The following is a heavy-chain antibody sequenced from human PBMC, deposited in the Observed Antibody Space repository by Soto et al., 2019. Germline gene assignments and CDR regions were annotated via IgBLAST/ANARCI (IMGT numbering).Heavy chain of an antibody. D-gene: IGHD5-18*01. Sequence: EVQVLESGGGLVQPGGSLRLSCAATGITFSDFAMSWVRQAPGKGLEWVSRIYGGGNGPHYADSVKGRVTISSDNSKNTLYLQMNSLRAEDTEVYYCANMEGMDTWAYSFDYWGQGTLVTVSS. J-gene: IGHJ4*02. CDR2: IYGGGNGP. CDR1: GITFSDFA. V-gene: IGHV3-23*01. CDR3: ANMEGMDTWAYSFDY.